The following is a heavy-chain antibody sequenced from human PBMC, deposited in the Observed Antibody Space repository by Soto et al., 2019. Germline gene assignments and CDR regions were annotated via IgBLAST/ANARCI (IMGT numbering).Heavy chain of an antibody. J-gene: IGHJ4*02. CDR3: AHRVGLQGNWNGGYFDF. CDR1: GFSLSTSGVG. V-gene: IGHV2-5*02. D-gene: IGHD1-1*01. Sequence: QITLKESGPTRVKPTQTLTLTCTFSGFSLSTSGVGVGCIRQPPGKALERLALIYWDDDKRYNPSLKSRLTITKDTSKNQVVLNMTNMDPVDTATYYCAHRVGLQGNWNGGYFDFWGQGALVTVSS. CDR2: IYWDDDK.